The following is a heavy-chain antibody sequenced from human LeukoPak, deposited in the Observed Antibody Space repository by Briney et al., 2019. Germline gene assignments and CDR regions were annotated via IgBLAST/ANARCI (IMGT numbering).Heavy chain of an antibody. CDR1: GGTFSSYT. V-gene: IGHV1-69*02. J-gene: IGHJ3*02. CDR2: IIPILGIA. CDR3: ARVKVYYDSSGYYYVNAFDI. D-gene: IGHD3-22*01. Sequence: SVKVSCKASGGTFSSYTISWVRQAPGQGLEWMGRIIPILGIANYAQKLQGRVTITADKSTSTAYMELSSLRSEDTAVYYCARVKVYYDSSGYYYVNAFDIWGQGTMVTVSS.